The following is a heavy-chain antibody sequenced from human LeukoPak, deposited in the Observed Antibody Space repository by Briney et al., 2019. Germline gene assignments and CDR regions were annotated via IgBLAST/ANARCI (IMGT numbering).Heavy chain of an antibody. J-gene: IGHJ6*02. CDR3: ARVELLRWGHYYYGMDV. Sequence: SETLSLTCAVYGGSFSGYYWSWIRQPPGKGLEWIGEINHSGSTNYNPSLKSRVTISVDTSKTQFSLKLGSVTAADTAVYYCARVELLRWGHYYYGMDVWGQGTTVTVSS. CDR2: INHSGST. D-gene: IGHD2-15*01. CDR1: GGSFSGYY. V-gene: IGHV4-34*01.